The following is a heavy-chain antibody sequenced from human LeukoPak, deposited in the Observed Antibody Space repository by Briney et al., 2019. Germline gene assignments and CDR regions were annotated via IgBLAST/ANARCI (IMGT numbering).Heavy chain of an antibody. CDR3: ARSPEYCSGGSCS. V-gene: IGHV3-30*04. J-gene: IGHJ5*02. CDR2: ISYDGSNK. CDR1: GFTFSSYA. Sequence: PGGSLRLSCAASGFTFSSYAMHWVRQAPGKGLEWVAVISYDGSNKYYADSVKGRFTTSRDNSKNTLYLQMNSLRAEDTAVYYCARSPEYCSGGSCSWGQGTLVTVSS. D-gene: IGHD2-15*01.